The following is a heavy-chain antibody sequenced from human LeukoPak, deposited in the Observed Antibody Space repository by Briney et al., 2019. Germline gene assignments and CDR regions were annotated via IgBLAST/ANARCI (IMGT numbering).Heavy chain of an antibody. J-gene: IGHJ6*02. Sequence: ASVKVSCKASGYTFTSYDINWVRQATGQGREWMGRIIPILGIANYAQKFQGRVTITADKSTSTAYMELSSLRSEDTAVYYCARESTIQPPYGMDVWGQGTTVTVSS. CDR2: IIPILGIA. V-gene: IGHV1-69*04. D-gene: IGHD5-18*01. CDR3: ARESTIQPPYGMDV. CDR1: GYTFTSYD.